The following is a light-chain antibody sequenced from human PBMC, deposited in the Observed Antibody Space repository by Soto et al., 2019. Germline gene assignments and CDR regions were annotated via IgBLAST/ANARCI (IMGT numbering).Light chain of an antibody. V-gene: IGKV3-11*01. Sequence: EIVLTQSPVTLSLSPGERATLSCRARESVSSYFAWYQQKRGQATRLLSYDSSKRATGIPARFSGSESGTDFTLTISSIEPEDFAVYYCQQRSSCPGITFGPGTKAD. CDR3: QQRSSCPGIT. CDR2: DSS. CDR1: ESVSSY. J-gene: IGKJ3*01.